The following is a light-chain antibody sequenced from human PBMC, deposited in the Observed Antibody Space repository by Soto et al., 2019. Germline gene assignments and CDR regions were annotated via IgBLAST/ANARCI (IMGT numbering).Light chain of an antibody. Sequence: QSAPIQPASVSGSPGQSITISCTGTNSDIGLFSLVSWYQQYPDQAPKLILYEVSKWPSRIPHRFSGSKSGNTASLTISGLQAEDEAVYYCCSYAGSRTWVFGGGTKLTVL. CDR3: CSYAGSRTWV. CDR1: NSDIGLFSL. J-gene: IGLJ3*02. CDR2: EVS. V-gene: IGLV2-23*02.